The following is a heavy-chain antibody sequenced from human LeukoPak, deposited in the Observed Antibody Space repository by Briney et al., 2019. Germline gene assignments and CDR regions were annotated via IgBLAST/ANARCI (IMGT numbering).Heavy chain of an antibody. CDR3: AKDQDRVYHHYGLVV. V-gene: IGHV3-30*18. J-gene: IGHJ6*02. Sequence: GGSLRLSCAASGFTFSSYGMHWVRQAPGKGLEWVAVMSYDGSNKYYADSVKGRFTISRDNSKNTLYLQMNSLRVEDTAVYYCAKDQDRVYHHYGLVVWGQGTTVTVSS. CDR1: GFTFSSYG. CDR2: MSYDGSNK.